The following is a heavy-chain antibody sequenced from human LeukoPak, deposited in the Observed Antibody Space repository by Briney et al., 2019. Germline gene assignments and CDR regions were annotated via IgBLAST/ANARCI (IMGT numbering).Heavy chain of an antibody. CDR1: GGTFSSYA. CDR3: ARDYIAVAGTWPGAYYYYMDV. D-gene: IGHD6-19*01. Sequence: SVKVSCKASGGTFSSYAISWVRQAPGQGLEWMGGIIPLFGTANYAQKFQGRVTITADKSTSTAYMELSSLRSEDTAVYYCARDYIAVAGTWPGAYYYYMDVWGKGTTVTISS. J-gene: IGHJ6*03. CDR2: IIPLFGTA. V-gene: IGHV1-69*06.